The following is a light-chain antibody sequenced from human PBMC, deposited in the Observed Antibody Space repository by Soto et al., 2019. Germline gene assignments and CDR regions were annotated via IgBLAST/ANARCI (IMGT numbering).Light chain of an antibody. CDR1: QSISSW. CDR3: QQYDSYSYT. CDR2: DVS. J-gene: IGKJ2*01. Sequence: DIQMTHSPSTLSASVGDRVTITCRASQSISSWLAWYQQKPGKAPKLLIYDVSSLESGVPSRLSGSGSGTEFTLTISSLQPDDFATYSCQQYDSYSYTFGQGTKLEIK. V-gene: IGKV1-5*01.